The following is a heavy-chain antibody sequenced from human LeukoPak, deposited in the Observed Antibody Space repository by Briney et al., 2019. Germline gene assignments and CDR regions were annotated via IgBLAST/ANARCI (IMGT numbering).Heavy chain of an antibody. CDR3: VKGGKGFLEWGEQLFDY. D-gene: IGHD3-3*01. V-gene: IGHV3-9*01. CDR2: ITWNSGSI. Sequence: PGRSLRLSCAASGFTFDDYAMHWVRQAPGKGLEWVSGITWNSGSIGYADSVKGRFTISRDNAKNALYLQMNSLRAEDTALYYCVKGGKGFLEWGEQLFDYWGQGTLVTVSS. J-gene: IGHJ4*02. CDR1: GFTFDDYA.